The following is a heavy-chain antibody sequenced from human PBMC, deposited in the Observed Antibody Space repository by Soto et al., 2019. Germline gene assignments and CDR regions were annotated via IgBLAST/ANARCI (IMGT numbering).Heavy chain of an antibody. J-gene: IGHJ4*02. V-gene: IGHV3-72*01. CDR2: SRDKPQGYST. D-gene: IGHD3-22*01. CDR1: VFTLNDHY. Sequence: GWSLRLSCACSVFTLNDHYIDWVRQAPGKGLEWVGRSRDKPQGYSTAYAASVKGRFTTSRDESKNSAYLQMNSLKTEDTAVYYCVRATYFSDSSGYTRCLDYWGQGTLVTVSS. CDR3: VRATYFSDSSGYTRCLDY.